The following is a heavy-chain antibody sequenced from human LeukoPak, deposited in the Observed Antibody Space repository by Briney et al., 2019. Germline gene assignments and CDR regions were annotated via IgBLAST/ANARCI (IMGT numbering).Heavy chain of an antibody. D-gene: IGHD3-3*01. CDR2: ISGSGGST. J-gene: IGHJ6*02. V-gene: IGHV3-23*01. CDR3: AKVGMTIFGVVTAYDMDV. CDR1: GFTFSSYA. Sequence: GGSLRLSCAASGFTFSSYAMSWVRQAPGKGLEWVSAISGSGGSTYYADSVKGRFTISRDNSKNTLYLQMNSLRAEDTAVYYCAKVGMTIFGVVTAYDMDVWGQGTTVTVSS.